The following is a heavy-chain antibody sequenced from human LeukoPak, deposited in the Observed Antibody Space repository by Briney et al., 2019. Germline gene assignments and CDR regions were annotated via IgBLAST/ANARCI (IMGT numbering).Heavy chain of an antibody. J-gene: IGHJ5*02. CDR1: GGSISSSSYY. CDR3: ARIDSCGSASCYLNWFDP. CDR2: IYYSGST. V-gene: IGHV4-39*01. Sequence: SETLSLTCTVSGGSISSSSYYWGWIRQPPGKGLEWIGSIYYSGSTYYNPSLKSRVTISVDTSKNQFSLKLSSVTTADTAVYYCARIDSCGSASCYLNWFDPWGQGTLVTVSS. D-gene: IGHD2-2*01.